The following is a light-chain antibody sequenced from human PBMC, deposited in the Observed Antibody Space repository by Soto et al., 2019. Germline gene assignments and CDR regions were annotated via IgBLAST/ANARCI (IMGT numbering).Light chain of an antibody. CDR3: SSYTSSSTPLV. CDR2: DVT. J-gene: IGLJ3*02. CDR1: SSDVGGYNY. Sequence: QPVLTQPASVSGSPGQSITISCTGTSSDVGGYNYVSWYQQHPGKAPKLMIYDVTNRPSGVSNRFSGSKSGNTASLTISGLHPADEADYYCSSYTSSSTPLVFGGGTKLTVL. V-gene: IGLV2-14*01.